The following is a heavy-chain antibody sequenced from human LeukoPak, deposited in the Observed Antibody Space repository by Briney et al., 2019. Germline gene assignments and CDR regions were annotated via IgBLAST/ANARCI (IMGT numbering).Heavy chain of an antibody. CDR1: GYSFTSYW. D-gene: IGHD2-2*01. CDR3: ATGGYCSSTSCFNWFDP. CDR2: IYPGDSDT. Sequence: GESLKISCKGSGYSFTSYWIGWVRQMPGKGLEGMGIIYPGDSDTRYSPSFQGQVTISADKSISTAYLQWSSLKASDTAMYYCATGGYCSSTSCFNWFDPWGQGTLVTVSS. V-gene: IGHV5-51*01. J-gene: IGHJ5*02.